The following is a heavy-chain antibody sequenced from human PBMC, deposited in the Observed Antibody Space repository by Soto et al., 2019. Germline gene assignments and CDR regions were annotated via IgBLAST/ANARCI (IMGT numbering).Heavy chain of an antibody. CDR1: GFTFSSYG. Sequence: QVQLVESGGGVVQPGRSLRLSCAASGFTFSSYGMHCVRQATGKGLEWVAVIWYDGSNKYYADAVKGRFTISRDNSKNTLYLQMNSMRAEDTAVYYCARPRELSVHYFCGMDVWVQGITVTVSS. J-gene: IGHJ6*02. CDR2: IWYDGSNK. V-gene: IGHV3-33*01. D-gene: IGHD1-26*01. CDR3: ARPRELSVHYFCGMDV.